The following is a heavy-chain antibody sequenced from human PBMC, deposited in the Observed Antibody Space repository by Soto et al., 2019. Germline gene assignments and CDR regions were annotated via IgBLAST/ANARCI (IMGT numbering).Heavy chain of an antibody. CDR3: AREPDPYYYDSSSLTAEYFQH. CDR2: ISSSSSYT. CDR1: GFTFSDYY. J-gene: IGHJ1*01. D-gene: IGHD3-22*01. V-gene: IGHV3-11*05. Sequence: PGGSLRLSCAASGFTFSDYYMSWIRQAPGKGLEWVSYISSSSSYTNYADSVKGRFTISRDNAKNSLYLQMNSLRAEDTAVYYCAREPDPYYYDSSSLTAEYFQHWGQGTLVTVSS.